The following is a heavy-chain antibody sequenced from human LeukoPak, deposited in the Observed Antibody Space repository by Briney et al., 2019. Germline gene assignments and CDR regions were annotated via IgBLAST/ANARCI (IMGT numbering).Heavy chain of an antibody. CDR1: GFTFTTHD. Sequence: ASVKVSYKASGFTFTTHDMSWVRQATGQGLEWMGWMNPDSGDTAYAQKFQGRVTMTRNTSITTAYMELSSLRSEDTAIYYCARGLGDYNTNWFPVSGYWGQGTLVTVSS. CDR2: MNPDSGDT. J-gene: IGHJ4*02. D-gene: IGHD1-1*01. CDR3: ARGLGDYNTNWFPVSGY. V-gene: IGHV1-8*02.